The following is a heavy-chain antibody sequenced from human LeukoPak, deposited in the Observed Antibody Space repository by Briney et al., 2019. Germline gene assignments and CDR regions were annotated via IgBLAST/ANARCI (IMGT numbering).Heavy chain of an antibody. V-gene: IGHV4-4*07. Sequence: SETLSLTCTVPGGSISGYYWSWIRQPAGKGLEWIGRISDSGSTNYNPSLKSRVTMSVDTSMNQFSLKLTSVTAADTAVYYCATPYYWGQGTLVTVSS. J-gene: IGHJ4*02. CDR2: ISDSGST. CDR1: GGSISGYY. CDR3: ATPYY.